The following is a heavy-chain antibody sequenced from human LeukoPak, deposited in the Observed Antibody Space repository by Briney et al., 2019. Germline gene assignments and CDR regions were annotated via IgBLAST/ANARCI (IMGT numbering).Heavy chain of an antibody. D-gene: IGHD6-13*01. V-gene: IGHV3-74*01. J-gene: IGHJ4*02. CDR1: GFGFSVYW. CDR3: ARGAAGRQIAAAGY. CDR2: INEDGTSA. Sequence: GGSLRLSCAASGFGFSVYWMHWVRQAPGKGLVWVTHINEDGTSASHADSVKGRFTISRDNAKNSLYLQMNSLRTEDTAVYYCARGAAGRQIAAAGYWGQGTLVTVSS.